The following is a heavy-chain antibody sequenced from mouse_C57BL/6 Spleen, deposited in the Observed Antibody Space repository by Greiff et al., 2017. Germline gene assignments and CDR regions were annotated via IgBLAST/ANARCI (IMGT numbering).Heavy chain of an antibody. D-gene: IGHD2-5*01. CDR3: ARTLKSYYSNYLRAMDY. CDR1: EYEFPSHD. J-gene: IGHJ4*01. Sequence: EVKLMESGGGLVQPGESLSLSCESNEYEFPSHDLSWVRTTPEKKLELVAAITSDGGSTYYPDNMERRVIIPRDNTKKTLYLQRSSLRSEDTALYYCARTLKSYYSNYLRAMDYWGQRTSVTVSS. V-gene: IGHV5-2*01. CDR2: ITSDGGST.